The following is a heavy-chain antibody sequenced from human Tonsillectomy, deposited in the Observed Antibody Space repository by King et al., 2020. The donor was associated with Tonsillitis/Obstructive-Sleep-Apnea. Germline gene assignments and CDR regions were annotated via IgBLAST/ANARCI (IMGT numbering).Heavy chain of an antibody. CDR3: ARDRNYFDF. CDR1: GYTFTNYA. Sequence: QLVQSGAEVKKPGASVKGSCKASGYTFTNYAIHWVRQAPGHSLEWLGWINAGTGNTKYSQNFQGRVAITRDTSASTAYMELSSLRSEDTAIYYCARDRNYFDFWGQGTLVTVSS. J-gene: IGHJ4*02. V-gene: IGHV1-3*01. CDR2: INAGTGNT.